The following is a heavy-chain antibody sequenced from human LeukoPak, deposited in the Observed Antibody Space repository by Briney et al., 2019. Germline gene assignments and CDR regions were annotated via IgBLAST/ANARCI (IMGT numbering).Heavy chain of an antibody. V-gene: IGHV4-39*07. J-gene: IGHJ4*02. D-gene: IGHD6-19*01. CDR2: IYHSGST. CDR1: GDSISSRSYY. CDR3: ARDGGSGWYYFDY. Sequence: SETLSLTCTVPGDSISSRSYYWGWIRQPPVKGLEWIGSIYHSGSTYYNPSLKSRVTISVDTSKNQFSLKLSSVTAADTAVYYCARDGGSGWYYFDYWGQGTLVTVSS.